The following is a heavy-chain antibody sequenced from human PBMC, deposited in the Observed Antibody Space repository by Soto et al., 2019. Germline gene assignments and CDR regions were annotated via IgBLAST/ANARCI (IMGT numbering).Heavy chain of an antibody. Sequence: PSETLSLTCTVSGVSISSSSYYWGWIRQPPGKGLEWIGSIHYSGSTYYNPSLKSRVTISVDTSKNQFSLKLSSVTAADTAVYYCAGRITGTLYGMDVWGQGTTVTVSS. J-gene: IGHJ6*02. CDR2: IHYSGST. CDR1: GVSISSSSYY. V-gene: IGHV4-39*01. D-gene: IGHD1-20*01. CDR3: AGRITGTLYGMDV.